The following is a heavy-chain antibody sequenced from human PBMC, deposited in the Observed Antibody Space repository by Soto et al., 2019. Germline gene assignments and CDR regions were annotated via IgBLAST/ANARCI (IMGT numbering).Heavy chain of an antibody. V-gene: IGHV1-46*02. CDR1: RYTFNTYY. D-gene: IGHD2-21*02. J-gene: IGHJ4*02. CDR3: ARGGHIAVVTASFDY. CDR2: IHPSGGGT. Sequence: ASVKVSCKPSRYTFNTYYLHWVRQAPGQALEWMGVIHPSGGGTTYAQKFLGRVTVTRDTSTTTVFMELSSLRSDDTAVYYCARGGHIAVVTASFDYRGQGTLVTVSS.